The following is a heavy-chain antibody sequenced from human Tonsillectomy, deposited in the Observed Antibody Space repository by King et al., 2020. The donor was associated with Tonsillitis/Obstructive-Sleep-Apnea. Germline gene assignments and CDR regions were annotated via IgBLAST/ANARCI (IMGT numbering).Heavy chain of an antibody. Sequence: VQLEESGGGVVQPGRSLRLSCAASGFTFITYAMHWVRQAPGKGLEWVAFISYDVNNKYYADSVKGRFTISRDNSKNTLYLQMHSLRAEDTAVYYCARDIGYLLYFDYWGQGTLVTVSS. V-gene: IGHV3-30*04. CDR3: ARDIGYLLYFDY. J-gene: IGHJ4*02. CDR1: GFTFITYA. D-gene: IGHD3-10*01. CDR2: ISYDVNNK.